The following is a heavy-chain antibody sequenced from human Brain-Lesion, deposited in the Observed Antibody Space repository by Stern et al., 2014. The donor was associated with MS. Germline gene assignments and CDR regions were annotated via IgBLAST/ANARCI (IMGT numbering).Heavy chain of an antibody. CDR3: ARMREYCSGGICFAGYYDS. D-gene: IGHD2-15*01. CDR1: GFSLSNAAMG. CDR2: IFSTGET. V-gene: IGHV2-26*01. J-gene: IGHJ4*02. Sequence: QITLKESGPVLVKPTEPLTLTCSVSGFSLSNAAMGVSWIRPPPGKALECLAHIFSTGETAYSTSLKSRLTISKDTSRSQVVLTMTNMDPVDTATYYCARMREYCSGGICFAGYYDSWGQGTLVTVSS.